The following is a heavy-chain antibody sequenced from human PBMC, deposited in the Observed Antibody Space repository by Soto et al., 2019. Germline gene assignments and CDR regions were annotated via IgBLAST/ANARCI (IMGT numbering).Heavy chain of an antibody. CDR3: AKARGANNWANYYGLDV. Sequence: GGSLRLSCAASGFIFANYGMHWVRQAPGKGLEWVALITYEGSNKYYADAVKGRFTISRDNAKNMVSLQMDSLRAEDAAVYYCAKARGANNWANYYGLDVWGQGTTVTVSS. CDR2: ITYEGSNK. V-gene: IGHV3-30*18. CDR1: GFIFANYG. D-gene: IGHD1-1*01. J-gene: IGHJ6*02.